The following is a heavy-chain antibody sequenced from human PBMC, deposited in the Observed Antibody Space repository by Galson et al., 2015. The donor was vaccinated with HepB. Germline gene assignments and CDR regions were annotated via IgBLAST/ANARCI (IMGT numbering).Heavy chain of an antibody. CDR1: GFTFSSYA. J-gene: IGHJ4*02. D-gene: IGHD4-17*01. V-gene: IGHV3-30*04. CDR2: ISYDGSNK. Sequence: SLRLSCAASGFTFSSYAMHWVRQAPGKGLEWVAVISYDGSNKYYADSVKGRFTISRDNSKNTLYLQMNSLRAEDTAVYYCARATVTKCIDYWGQGTLVTVSS. CDR3: ARATVTKCIDY.